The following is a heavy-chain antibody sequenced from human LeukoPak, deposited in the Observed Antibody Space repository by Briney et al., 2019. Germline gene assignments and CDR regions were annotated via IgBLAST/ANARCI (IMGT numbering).Heavy chain of an antibody. D-gene: IGHD2-2*01. CDR3: ARGGCSSTSCYALDD. J-gene: IGHJ4*02. V-gene: IGHV1-46*01. Sequence: VASVNVSFKASGYTFTSYYMHWVRQAPGQGLEWMGIINPSGGSTSYAQKFQGRVTMTRDTSTSTVYMELSSLRSEDTAVYYCARGGCSSTSCYALDDWGQGTLVTVSS. CDR1: GYTFTSYY. CDR2: INPSGGST.